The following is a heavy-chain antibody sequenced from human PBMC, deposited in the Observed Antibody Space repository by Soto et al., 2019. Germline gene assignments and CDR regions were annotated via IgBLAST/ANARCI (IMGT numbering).Heavy chain of an antibody. CDR3: ARGVRYCSGGSCYSYYSYYGMGV. D-gene: IGHD2-15*01. Sequence: QVQLQQWGAGLLKPSETLSLTCAVYGGSFSGYYWSWIRQPPGKGLEWIGEINHSGSTNYNPSLKSRVTISGGPSKNQVSLKRCSVTAADTAVYYCARGVRYCSGGSCYSYYSYYGMGVWGQGTTVTVSS. V-gene: IGHV4-34*01. J-gene: IGHJ6*02. CDR2: INHSGST. CDR1: GGSFSGYY.